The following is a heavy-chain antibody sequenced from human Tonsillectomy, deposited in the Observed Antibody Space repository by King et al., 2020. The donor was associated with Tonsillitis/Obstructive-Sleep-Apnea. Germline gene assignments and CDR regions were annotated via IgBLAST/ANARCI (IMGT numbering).Heavy chain of an antibody. CDR3: VRESCSGGICSRDY. CDR1: GFTFSSYS. D-gene: IGHD2-8*02. V-gene: IGHV3-48*02. J-gene: IGHJ4*02. Sequence: VKLVESGGGLVQPGGSLRLSCAASGFTFSSYSMNWVRQAPGKGLEWVSYISSDLTTIYYADSVRGRFTISRDNAKNSVYLQMNSLRDEDTAVYYCVRESCSGGICSRDYWGQGTPVTVSS. CDR2: ISSDLTTI.